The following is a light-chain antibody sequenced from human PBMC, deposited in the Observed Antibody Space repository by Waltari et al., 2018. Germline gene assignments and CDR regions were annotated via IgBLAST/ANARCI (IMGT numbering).Light chain of an antibody. CDR2: AAS. J-gene: IGKJ2*01. CDR1: QSLSSY. CDR3: QQYYSIPPYT. Sequence: DIQMTQSPSSLSASVGDRVTITCRASQSLSSYLNWYQQKPGKAPKLLIYAASSLQSGVPSRFSGSGSGTDFTLTISSLQPEDVAVYYCQQYYSIPPYTFGQGTKLEIK. V-gene: IGKV1-39*01.